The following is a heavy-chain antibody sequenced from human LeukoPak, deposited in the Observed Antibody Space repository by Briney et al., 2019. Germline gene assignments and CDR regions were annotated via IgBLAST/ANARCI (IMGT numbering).Heavy chain of an antibody. CDR1: VGTFSSYA. V-gene: IGHV1-69*05. J-gene: IGHJ3*02. CDR2: IIPIFGTA. CDR3: ASSFVEGDYVASPSAFDI. D-gene: IGHD4-17*01. Sequence: ASVKVSCKASVGTFSSYAISWVRQAPGQGLEWMGGIIPIFGTANYAQKFQGRVTITTDESTSTAYMELSSLRSDDTAVYYCASSFVEGDYVASPSAFDIWGQGTMVTVSS.